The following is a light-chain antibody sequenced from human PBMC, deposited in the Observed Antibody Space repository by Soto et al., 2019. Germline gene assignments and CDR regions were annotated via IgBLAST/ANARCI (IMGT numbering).Light chain of an antibody. Sequence: EIVLTQSPATRSLSPGERATLSCRASQSVSRYLAWYQQKPGQAPRLLIYDASNRATGIPARFSGSGSGTDFTLTISSLEPEDFAVYYCQQRTDSEITFGPGTKVDIK. CDR2: DAS. J-gene: IGKJ3*01. CDR1: QSVSRY. V-gene: IGKV3-11*01. CDR3: QQRTDSEIT.